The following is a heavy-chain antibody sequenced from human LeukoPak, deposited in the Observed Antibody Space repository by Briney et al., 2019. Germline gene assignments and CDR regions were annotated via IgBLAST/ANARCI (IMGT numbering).Heavy chain of an antibody. Sequence: PGGSLRLSCAASGFTFSSYDMHWVRQATGKGLEWVSAIGTAGDTYYPGSVKGRFTISRENAKNSLYLQMSSLRAGDTAVYYCARDPGDYYGMDVWGQGTTVTVSS. CDR1: GFTFSSYD. J-gene: IGHJ6*02. CDR2: IGTAGDT. CDR3: ARDPGDYYGMDV. V-gene: IGHV3-13*01.